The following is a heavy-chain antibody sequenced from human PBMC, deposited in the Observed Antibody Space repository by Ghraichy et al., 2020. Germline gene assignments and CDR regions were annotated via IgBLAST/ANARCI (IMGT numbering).Heavy chain of an antibody. D-gene: IGHD2-2*01. V-gene: IGHV3-30-3*01. J-gene: IGHJ4*02. Sequence: GGSLRLSCAASGFTFSSYAMHWVRQAPGKGLEWVAVISYDGSNKYYADSVKGRFTISRDNSKNTLYLQMNSLRAEDTAVYDCARDGGSTRIHIKYYFDYWGQGTLVTVSS. CDR3: ARDGGSTRIHIKYYFDY. CDR2: ISYDGSNK. CDR1: GFTFSSYA.